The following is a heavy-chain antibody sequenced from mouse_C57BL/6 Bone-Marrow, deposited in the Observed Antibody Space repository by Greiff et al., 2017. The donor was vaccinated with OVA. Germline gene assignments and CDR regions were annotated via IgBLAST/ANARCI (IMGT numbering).Heavy chain of an antibody. D-gene: IGHD2-4*01. CDR1: GFTFSDFY. Sequence: EVQLMESGGGLVQSGRSLRLSCATSGFTFSDFYMEWVRQAPGKGLEWIAASRNKANDYTTEYSASVKGRFIVSRDTSQSILYLQMNALRAEDTAIYYCARGYDYGPFDYWGQGTTLTVSS. CDR2: SRNKANDYTT. V-gene: IGHV7-1*01. CDR3: ARGYDYGPFDY. J-gene: IGHJ2*01.